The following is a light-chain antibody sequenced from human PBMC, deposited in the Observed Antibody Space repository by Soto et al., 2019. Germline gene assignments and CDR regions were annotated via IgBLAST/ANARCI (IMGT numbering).Light chain of an antibody. CDR1: SSDVGGYNY. V-gene: IGLV2-14*03. Sequence: QSVLTQPASVSGSPGQSITISCTGTSSDVGGYNYVSWYQQHPGKAPKLMIYEVSNRPSGVSNRFSGRKSDNTASLTISGLQAEDEADYYCSSYTSSSTLCVFGTGTKLTVL. CDR3: SSYTSSSTLCV. CDR2: EVS. J-gene: IGLJ1*01.